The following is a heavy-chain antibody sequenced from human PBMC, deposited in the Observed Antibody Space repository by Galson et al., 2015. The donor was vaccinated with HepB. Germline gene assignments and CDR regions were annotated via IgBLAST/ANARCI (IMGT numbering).Heavy chain of an antibody. J-gene: IGHJ6*02. CDR3: AKRRFLEWLSRYFYYGMDV. CDR1: GFTFSSYA. Sequence: SLRLSCAASGFTFSSYAMSWVRQAPGKGLEWVSAISGSGGSTYYADSVKGRFTISRDNSKNTLYLQMNSLRAEDTAVYYCAKRRFLEWLSRYFYYGMDVWGQGTTVTVSS. CDR2: ISGSGGST. V-gene: IGHV3-23*01. D-gene: IGHD3-3*01.